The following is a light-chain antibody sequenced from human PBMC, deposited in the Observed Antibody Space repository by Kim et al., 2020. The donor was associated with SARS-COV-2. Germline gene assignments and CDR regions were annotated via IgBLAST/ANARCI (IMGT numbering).Light chain of an antibody. CDR1: KLGDKY. CDR2: EDS. Sequence: SYELTQPPSVSVSPGQTASITCSGDKLGDKYACWYQQKPGQSPVLVIYEDSKRPSGIPERFSGSNSGNTATLTISGTQAMDEADYYCQAWDSSIEPYVFG. CDR3: QAWDSSIEPYV. V-gene: IGLV3-1*01. J-gene: IGLJ1*01.